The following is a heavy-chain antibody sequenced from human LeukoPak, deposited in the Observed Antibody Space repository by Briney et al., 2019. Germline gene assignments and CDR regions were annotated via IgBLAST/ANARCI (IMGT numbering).Heavy chain of an antibody. V-gene: IGHV3-30-3*01. J-gene: IGHJ3*02. CDR1: GFTFSSYA. CDR2: ISYDGSNK. D-gene: IGHD3-9*01. CDR3: ARATIRYFDWLSAFDI. Sequence: GGSLGLSCAASGFTFSSYAMHWVRQAPGKGLEWVAVISYDGSNKYYADSVKGRFTISRDNSKNTLYLQMNSLRAEDTAVYYCARATIRYFDWLSAFDIWGQGTMVTVSS.